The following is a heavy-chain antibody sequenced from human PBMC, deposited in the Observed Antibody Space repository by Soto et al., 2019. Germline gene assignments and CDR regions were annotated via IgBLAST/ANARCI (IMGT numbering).Heavy chain of an antibody. V-gene: IGHV1-69*08. CDR3: TRDWEITVSTWSFGGF. CDR2: IIPFHGVT. Sequence: QVQLVQSGAEVKKPGSSVKVSCKASGGTFSPYTINWVRQAPGQGLEWMGRIIPFHGVTNYAQKCQARVTITADKSTSTAYMELRGMRFEDTAMYYCTRDWEITVSTWSFGGFWGRGTLVTVSS. D-gene: IGHD3-10*01. J-gene: IGHJ4*02. CDR1: GGTFSPYT.